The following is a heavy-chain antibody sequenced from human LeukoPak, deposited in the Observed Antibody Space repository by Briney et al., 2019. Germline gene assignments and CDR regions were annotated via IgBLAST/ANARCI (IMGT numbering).Heavy chain of an antibody. CDR3: ASGGERGFSYVFET. CDR1: GDSVRSYY. CDR2: IYYSGGS. V-gene: IGHV4-59*02. D-gene: IGHD3-10*02. Sequence: PSETLSLTCTVSGDSVRSYYWSWIRQSPGKGLEWIGYIYYSGGSKYSPSLKSRVSVSVDTSQNQVSLTLTSVTAADTAVYYCASGGERGFSYVFETWGQGTLVTVSS. J-gene: IGHJ4*02.